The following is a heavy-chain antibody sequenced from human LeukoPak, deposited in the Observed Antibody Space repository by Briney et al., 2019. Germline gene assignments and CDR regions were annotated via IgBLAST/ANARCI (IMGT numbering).Heavy chain of an antibody. J-gene: IGHJ4*02. Sequence: GRSLRLSCAGFGFTFSGYSIHWVRQAPGKGLEWVAVTSFDESNKYYADSVKGRFTISRDNSMNTVYLQMYSLRDGDTAVYYCAKRRSRNTGPFESWGPGALVTVSP. CDR1: GFTFSGYS. CDR2: TSFDESNK. V-gene: IGHV3-30-3*02. CDR3: AKRRSRNTGPFES. D-gene: IGHD5-18*01.